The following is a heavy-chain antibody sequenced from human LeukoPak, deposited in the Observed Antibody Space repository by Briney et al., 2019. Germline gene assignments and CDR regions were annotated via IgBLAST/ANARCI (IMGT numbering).Heavy chain of an antibody. V-gene: IGHV3-74*03. CDR2: ISSDGSST. CDR1: GFTFRNHW. CDR3: ARDQRVTGRPDIDY. D-gene: IGHD6-6*01. Sequence: GGSLRLSCAASGFTFRNHWMHWVRQTPGKGLVWVSRISSDGSSTTYADSVKGRFTISRDNAKNTLYLQMNNLRAEHTAMYYCARDQRVTGRPDIDYWGQGTLVIVSS. J-gene: IGHJ4*02.